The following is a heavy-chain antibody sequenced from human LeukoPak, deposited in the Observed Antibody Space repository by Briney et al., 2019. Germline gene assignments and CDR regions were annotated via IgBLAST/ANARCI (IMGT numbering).Heavy chain of an antibody. V-gene: IGHV1-8*01. CDR2: MNPNSGNT. J-gene: IGHJ6*02. D-gene: IGHD2-2*01. CDR3: ARANVGYCSSTSCFYYYYYGMDV. CDR1: GYTFTSYD. Sequence: ASVKVSCKASGYTFTSYDINWVRQATGQGLEWMGWMNPNSGNTGYAQKFQGRVTMTRNTSISTAYMELSSLRSEDTAVYYCARANVGYCSSTSCFYYYYYGMDVWGQGTTVNVSS.